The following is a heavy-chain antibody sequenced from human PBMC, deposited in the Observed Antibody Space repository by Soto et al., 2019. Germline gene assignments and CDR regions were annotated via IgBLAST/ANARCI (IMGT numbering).Heavy chain of an antibody. Sequence: GGSLRLSCAASGFTFSSYAMSWVRQAPGKGLEWVSAISGSGGSTYYADSVKGRFTISRDNSKNTLYLQMNSLRAEDTAVYYCAKPRATYSRPFYYYGMDVWGQGTTVTVSS. D-gene: IGHD6-13*01. V-gene: IGHV3-23*01. CDR1: GFTFSSYA. CDR3: AKPRATYSRPFYYYGMDV. J-gene: IGHJ6*02. CDR2: ISGSGGST.